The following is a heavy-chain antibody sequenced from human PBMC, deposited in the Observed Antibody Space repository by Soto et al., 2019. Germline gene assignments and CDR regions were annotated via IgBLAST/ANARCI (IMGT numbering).Heavy chain of an antibody. V-gene: IGHV3-66*01. CDR1: GFTVSSNY. Sequence: GGSLRLSCAASGFTVSSNYMSWVRQAPGKGLEWVSIIYSGGYTYNADSVKGRSTISRDNSKNTLYLQMNSLRAEDTAVYYCAREKGGGSGWYFFVFDYWGQGTLVTVSS. CDR2: IYSGGYT. D-gene: IGHD6-19*01. CDR3: AREKGGGSGWYFFVFDY. J-gene: IGHJ4*02.